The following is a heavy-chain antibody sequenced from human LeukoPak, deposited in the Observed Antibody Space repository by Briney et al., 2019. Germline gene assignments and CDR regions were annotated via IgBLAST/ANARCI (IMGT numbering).Heavy chain of an antibody. Sequence: ASVKVSCKASGYTFTSYDINWVRQPTGQGLEWMGWMNPNSGNTGYAQKFQGRVTMTRNTSISTAYMELSSLRSEDTAVYYCARGDTTSVFLYYYGMDVWGQGTTVTVSS. J-gene: IGHJ6*02. CDR2: MNPNSGNT. V-gene: IGHV1-8*01. CDR3: ARGDTTSVFLYYYGMDV. CDR1: GYTFTSYD. D-gene: IGHD1-1*01.